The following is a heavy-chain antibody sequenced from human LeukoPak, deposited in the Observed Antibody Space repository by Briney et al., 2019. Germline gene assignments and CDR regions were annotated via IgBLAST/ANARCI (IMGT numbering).Heavy chain of an antibody. Sequence: GSLRLSCSASGFTLNNYLMSWVRQAPGKGLEWVANIKQDGSEKYYVDSVKGRFTISRDNAKNSLYLQMNSLRAEDTAVYYCARDSIAVAGGTDYWGQGTLVTVSS. J-gene: IGHJ4*02. CDR2: IKQDGSEK. CDR3: ARDSIAVAGGTDY. CDR1: GFTLNNYL. D-gene: IGHD6-19*01. V-gene: IGHV3-7*01.